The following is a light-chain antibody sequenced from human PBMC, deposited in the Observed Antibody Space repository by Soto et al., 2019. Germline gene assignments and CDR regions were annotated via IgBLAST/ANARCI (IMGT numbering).Light chain of an antibody. CDR2: RAS. CDR1: QTISSW. V-gene: IGKV1-5*03. Sequence: DTRMTQSPSSLPASLGDAVTIXXRASQTISSWLAWYQQKPGKAPKLXIYRASTLKSGVPSRFSGSGSGTEFTLTISSLQPEDFAAYYCQHYNSYPEAFGQGTKVDIK. J-gene: IGKJ1*01. CDR3: QHYNSYPEA.